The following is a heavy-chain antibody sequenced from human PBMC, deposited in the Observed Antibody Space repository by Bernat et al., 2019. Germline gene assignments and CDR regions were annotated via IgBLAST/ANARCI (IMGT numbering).Heavy chain of an antibody. CDR2: IYYSGST. CDR3: ARHTITIFGVVPWFDY. Sequence: QVQLQESGPGLVKPSETLSLTCTVSGGSISSYYWSWIRQPPGKGLEWIGYIYYSGSTNYNPSLKSRVTISVDTSKNQFSLKLSSVTAADTAVYYCARHTITIFGVVPWFDYWGQGTLVTVSS. J-gene: IGHJ4*02. CDR1: GGSISSYY. V-gene: IGHV4-59*08. D-gene: IGHD3-3*01.